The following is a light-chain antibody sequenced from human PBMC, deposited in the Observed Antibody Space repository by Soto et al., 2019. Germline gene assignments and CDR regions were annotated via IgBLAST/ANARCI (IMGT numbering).Light chain of an antibody. J-gene: IGKJ1*01. CDR1: QSIITY. CDR3: KQYITYPK. V-gene: IGKV1-39*01. CDR2: ATS. Sequence: DIQMTHSPSSLSASVLYIVTITFRSSQSIITYLHWYQQKPGTAPKLLIYATSNLQSGVPSRFSGIGSGKDFTLNISGLQPEDFATYYYKQYITYPKFGQGTKVDIK.